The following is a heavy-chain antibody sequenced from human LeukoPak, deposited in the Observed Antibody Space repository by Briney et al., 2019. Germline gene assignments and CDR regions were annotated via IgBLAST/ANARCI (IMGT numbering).Heavy chain of an antibody. CDR2: VSPTTGAT. V-gene: IGHV1-2*02. D-gene: IGHD6-19*01. J-gene: IGHJ4*02. Sequence: ASVKVSCKTSGYTFAGHFIHWGRQAPGQGLEWMGWVSPTTGATKYAQQFQGRVTMTRDTSIATAYMELNTLKSDDSAVYYCATAVEEWLFAWGQGTRVTVSS. CDR3: ATAVEEWLFA. CDR1: GYTFAGHF.